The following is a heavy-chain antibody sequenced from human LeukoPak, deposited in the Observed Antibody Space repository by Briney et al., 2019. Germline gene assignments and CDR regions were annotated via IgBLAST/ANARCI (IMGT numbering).Heavy chain of an antibody. CDR1: GGSFSGYY. V-gene: IGHV4-34*01. Sequence: SETLSLTCAVYGGSFSGYYWTWIRQPPGKGLEWIGEIHYSGSATYNPSLKSRVTISVDTSKNQFSLKMNSVTAADTAVYYCARHPLRIAAAGELDYWGQGTLVTVSS. D-gene: IGHD6-13*01. J-gene: IGHJ4*02. CDR3: ARHPLRIAAAGELDY. CDR2: IHYSGSA.